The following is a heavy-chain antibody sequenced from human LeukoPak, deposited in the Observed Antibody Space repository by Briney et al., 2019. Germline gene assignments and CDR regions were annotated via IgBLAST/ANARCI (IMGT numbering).Heavy chain of an antibody. CDR1: GGSFSGYY. D-gene: IGHD3-16*02. CDR2: INHSGST. J-gene: IGHJ4*02. V-gene: IGHV4-34*01. CDR3: ARGRVVYDYVWGSYRYDLLRSYYFDY. Sequence: SETLSLTCAVYGGSFSGYYWSWIHQPPGKGLEWIGEINHSGSTNYNPSLKSRVTISVDTSKNQFSLKLSSVTAADTAVYYCARGRVVYDYVWGSYRYDLLRSYYFDYWGQGTLVTVSS.